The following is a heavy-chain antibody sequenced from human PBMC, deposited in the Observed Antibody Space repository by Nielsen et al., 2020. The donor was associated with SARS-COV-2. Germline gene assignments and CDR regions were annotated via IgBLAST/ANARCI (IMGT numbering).Heavy chain of an antibody. D-gene: IGHD6-19*01. V-gene: IGHV3-33*08. Sequence: GGSLRLSCAASGFTVSSNYMSWVRQAPGKGLEWVAVIWSDGSDRYYADSVKGRFTISRDNSKNTLYLQMNSLRVDDTAVYFCARGTGSVAGTIDYWGQGTQVTVSS. CDR2: IWSDGSDR. J-gene: IGHJ4*02. CDR1: GFTVSSNY. CDR3: ARGTGSVAGTIDY.